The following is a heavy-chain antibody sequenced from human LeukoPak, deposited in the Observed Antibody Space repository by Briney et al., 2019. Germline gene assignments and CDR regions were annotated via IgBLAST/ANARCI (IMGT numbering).Heavy chain of an antibody. V-gene: IGHV3-21*01. J-gene: IGHJ1*01. D-gene: IGHD6-13*01. CDR3: ARDVRTAGIAPRQEKYFQH. CDR1: GFTFSSYS. Sequence: GGSLRLSCAASGFTFSSYSMNWVRQAPGKGLEWVSSISSSSSYIYYADSVKGRFTISRDNAKNSLYLQMNSLRAEDTAVYYCARDVRTAGIAPRQEKYFQHWGQGTLVTVSS. CDR2: ISSSSSYI.